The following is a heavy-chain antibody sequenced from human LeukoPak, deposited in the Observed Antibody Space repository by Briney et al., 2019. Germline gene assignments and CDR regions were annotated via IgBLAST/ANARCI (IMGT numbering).Heavy chain of an antibody. CDR1: GFTFSSYE. CDR2: ISNGGSTK. D-gene: IGHD6-6*01. CDR3: ARDQSIAAPTLRFDP. J-gene: IGHJ5*02. V-gene: IGHV3-48*03. Sequence: GRSLRLSCAASGFTFSSYEMNWVRQAPGKGLEWVSYISNGGSTKYYADSVKGRFTISRDNAKNSLYLQMNSLRAEDTAVYYCARDQSIAAPTLRFDPWGQGTLVTVSS.